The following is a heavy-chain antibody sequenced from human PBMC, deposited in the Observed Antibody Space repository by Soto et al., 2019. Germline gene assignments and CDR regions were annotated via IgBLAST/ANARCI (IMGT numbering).Heavy chain of an antibody. D-gene: IGHD2-2*02. Sequence: QVQLVQSGAEVKKPGSSVKVSCKASGGTFSSYTISWVRQAPGQGLEWMGRIIPILGIAHYAQKFQGRVTSAADKSTRTAYMELRSLRSEDMAVYSCAMEYCSSTRCYRDYWGQGTLVTVSS. CDR1: GGTFSSYT. CDR2: IIPILGIA. J-gene: IGHJ4*02. V-gene: IGHV1-69*02. CDR3: AMEYCSSTRCYRDY.